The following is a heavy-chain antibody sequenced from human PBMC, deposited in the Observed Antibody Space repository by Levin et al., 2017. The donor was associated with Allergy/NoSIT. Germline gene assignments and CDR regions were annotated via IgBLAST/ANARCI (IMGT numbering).Heavy chain of an antibody. V-gene: IGHV2-26*01. CDR3: ARIPDRATVAEERTVYYYYGMDV. J-gene: IGHJ6*02. CDR1: GFSLSDAIMG. D-gene: IGHD6-19*01. CDR2: IFSNDEK. Sequence: SGPTLVKPTETLTLTCTVSGFSLSDAIMGVSWIRQPPGKALEWLAHIFSNDEKSYSTSLKSRLTISKDASKSQVVLTLTNMDPVDTATYYCARIPDRATVAEERTVYYYYGMDVWGQGTTVTVSS.